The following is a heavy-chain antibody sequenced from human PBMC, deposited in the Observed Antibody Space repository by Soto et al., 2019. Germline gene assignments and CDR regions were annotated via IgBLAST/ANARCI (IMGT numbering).Heavy chain of an antibody. CDR1: GGSVSSGSQY. V-gene: IGHV4-61*01. CDR2: IYYSGST. CDR3: ARVEGRFYYGMDV. J-gene: IGHJ6*02. Sequence: PSETLSLTCAVSGGSVSSGSQYWNWIRQPPGKGLEWIGYIYYSGSTNYNPSLKSRVTISVDTSKNQFSLKLSSVTAADTAVYYCARVEGRFYYGMDVWGQGTTVTVSS.